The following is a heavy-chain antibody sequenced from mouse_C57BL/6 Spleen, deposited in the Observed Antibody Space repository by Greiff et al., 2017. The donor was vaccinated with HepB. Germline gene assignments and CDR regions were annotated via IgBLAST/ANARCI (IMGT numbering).Heavy chain of an antibody. J-gene: IGHJ3*01. Sequence: VQLQQSGAELVRPGASVTLSCKASGYTFTDYEMHWVKQTPVHGLEWIGAIDPETGGTAYNQKFKGKAILTADKSSSTAYMELRSLTSEDSAVYYCTRSIQFGPFAYWGQGTLVTVSA. CDR3: TRSIQFGPFAY. CDR2: IDPETGGT. V-gene: IGHV1-15*01. CDR1: GYTFTDYE.